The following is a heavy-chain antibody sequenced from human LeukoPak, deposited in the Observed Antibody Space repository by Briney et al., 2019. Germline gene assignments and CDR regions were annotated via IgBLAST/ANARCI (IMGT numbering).Heavy chain of an antibody. J-gene: IGHJ6*02. CDR3: ARDLVTHGMDV. V-gene: IGHV3-53*01. D-gene: IGHD2-21*02. Sequence: SGGSLRLSCAASGFTVSSNYMSWVRQAPGKGLEWVSVIYSGGSTYYADSVKGRFTISRDNSKNTLYLQMNSLRAEDTAVYYCARDLVTHGMDVWGQGTTVTVSS. CDR2: IYSGGST. CDR1: GFTVSSNY.